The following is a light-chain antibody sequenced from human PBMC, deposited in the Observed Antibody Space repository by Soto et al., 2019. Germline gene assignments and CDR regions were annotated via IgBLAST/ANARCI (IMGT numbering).Light chain of an antibody. J-gene: IGLJ2*01. CDR3: SSYTRSSTVV. Sequence: QSALTQPASVSGSPGQSITISCTGTSSDVGGYNYVSWYQHHPDKAPKLSIYEVSNRPSRVSNRCSGAKSGNKASLTISGLQAEDDADYYCSSYTRSSTVVFGGGTKLTVL. CDR1: SSDVGGYNY. CDR2: EVS. V-gene: IGLV2-14*01.